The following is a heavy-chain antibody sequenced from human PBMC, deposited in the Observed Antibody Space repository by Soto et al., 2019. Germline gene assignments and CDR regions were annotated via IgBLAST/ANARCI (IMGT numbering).Heavy chain of an antibody. Sequence: QVQLAESGGGVAQPGRSLRLSCTVSVFTFSGHAMHWVRQAPGKGLECVTKIWYDGSNKYYAESVKGRFTISRDNSKKTLYLQMNSLRVEDTAVYYCARDGQGMAPYALDVWGQGTSVTVS. CDR3: ARDGQGMAPYALDV. D-gene: IGHD3-10*01. CDR1: VFTFSGHA. J-gene: IGHJ6*02. CDR2: IWYDGSNK. V-gene: IGHV3-33*01.